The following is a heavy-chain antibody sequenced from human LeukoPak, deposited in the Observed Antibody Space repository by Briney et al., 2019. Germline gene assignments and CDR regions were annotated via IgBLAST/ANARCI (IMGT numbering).Heavy chain of an antibody. D-gene: IGHD1-26*01. CDR3: ARFPMGG. V-gene: IGHV4-38-2*02. CDR2: IYHSGST. J-gene: IGHJ6*04. Sequence: SETLSLTCTVSGYSISSGYYWGWIRQPPGKGLEWIGSIYHSGSTYYNPSLKSRVTISVDTSKNQFSLKLSSVTAADTAVYYCARFPMGGWGKGTKVTVSS. CDR1: GYSISSGYY.